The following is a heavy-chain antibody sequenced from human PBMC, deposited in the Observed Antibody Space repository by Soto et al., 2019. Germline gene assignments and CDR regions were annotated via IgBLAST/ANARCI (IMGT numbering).Heavy chain of an antibody. CDR2: INHSGST. V-gene: IGHV4-34*01. D-gene: IGHD2-2*01. CDR1: GGSFSGYY. J-gene: IGHJ3*02. Sequence: SETLSLTCAVYGGSFSGYYWSWIRQPPGKGLEWIGEINHSGSTNYNPSLKSRVTISVDTSKNQFSLKLSSVTAADTAVYYCAREVGFCGRGVVPAAPPGVDAFDIWGQGTMVTVSS. CDR3: AREVGFCGRGVVPAAPPGVDAFDI.